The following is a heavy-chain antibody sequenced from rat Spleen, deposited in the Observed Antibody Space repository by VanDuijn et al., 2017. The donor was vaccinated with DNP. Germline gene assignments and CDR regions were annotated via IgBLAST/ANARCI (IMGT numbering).Heavy chain of an antibody. V-gene: IGHV5-29*01. CDR3: ARHRTIMPYYYAMDA. CDR2: ISYDGSST. D-gene: IGHD1-12*01. CDR1: GFTFSNYG. J-gene: IGHJ4*01. Sequence: EVQLVESGGGLAQPGRSLKLSCAASGFTFSNYGMAWVRQAPTKGLEWVATISYDGSSTYYRDSVKGRFTISRDNAQSTLYLQMDSLRSEDTATYYCARHRTIMPYYYAMDAWGQGASVTVSS.